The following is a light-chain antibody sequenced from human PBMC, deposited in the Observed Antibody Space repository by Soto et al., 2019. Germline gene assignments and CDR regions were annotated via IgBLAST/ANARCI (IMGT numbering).Light chain of an antibody. V-gene: IGLV2-14*03. CDR3: SSYTGSRTRPVV. CDR1: SSDVGGYMY. Sequence: QSALTQPASVSGSPGQSITISCTGTSSDVGGYMYVSWYQQHPGKAPKLMIFDVSKRPSGVSNRFSGSKSGNTASLTISGLQAEDEADYYCSSYTGSRTRPVVFGGATKLTVL. CDR2: DVS. J-gene: IGLJ2*01.